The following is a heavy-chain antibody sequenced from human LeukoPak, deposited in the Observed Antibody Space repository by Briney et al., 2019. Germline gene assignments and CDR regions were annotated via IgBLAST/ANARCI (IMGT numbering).Heavy chain of an antibody. D-gene: IGHD3-9*01. CDR1: GFTFSSYA. V-gene: IGHV3-23*01. Sequence: PGGSLRLSCAASGFTFSSYAVSWVRQAPGVGLEWVSTISGRGGSTFYADSVKGRFTISRDNSKNTLYLQMNSLRADDTAVYYCAKGYYDILTDYFHNWFNPWGQGTRVIVSS. CDR3: AKGYYDILTDYFHNWFNP. CDR2: ISGRGGST. J-gene: IGHJ5*02.